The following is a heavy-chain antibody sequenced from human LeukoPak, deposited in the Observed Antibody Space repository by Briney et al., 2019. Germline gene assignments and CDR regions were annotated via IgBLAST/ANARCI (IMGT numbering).Heavy chain of an antibody. D-gene: IGHD5-18*01. CDR1: GFTFDDYA. J-gene: IGHJ5*02. CDR2: ISWNSGSI. V-gene: IGHV3-9*01. CDR3: AKDKASYGQNWFDP. Sequence: PGRSLRLSCAASGFTFDDYAMHWVRQAPGKGLEWVSGISWNSGSIGYADSVKGRFTISRDNAKNSLYLQMNSLRAEDTALYYCAKDKASYGQNWFDPSGQGTLVTVSS.